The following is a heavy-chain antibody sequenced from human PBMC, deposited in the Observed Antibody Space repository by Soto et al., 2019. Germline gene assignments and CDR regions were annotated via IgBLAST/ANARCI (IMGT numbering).Heavy chain of an antibody. J-gene: IGHJ4*02. Sequence: QVQLQESGPGLVKPSQTLSLTCTVSGGSISSGGYYWSWIRQHPGKGLEWIGYICYSGSTYYNPSLKSRVTISVDTSKNQFSLKLSSVTAADTAVYYCARLMITFGGVIGQKGYFDYWGQGTLVTVSS. CDR1: GGSISSGGYY. CDR3: ARLMITFGGVIGQKGYFDY. V-gene: IGHV4-31*03. CDR2: ICYSGST. D-gene: IGHD3-16*02.